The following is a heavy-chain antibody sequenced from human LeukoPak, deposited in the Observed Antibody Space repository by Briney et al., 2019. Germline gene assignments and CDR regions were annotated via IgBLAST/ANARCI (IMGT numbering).Heavy chain of an antibody. Sequence: ASVNVSFKASGYTFTGYYMHWVRQAPGQGREGMGWIDPNSGVTNYAQKFQGRVTMTRDTSISTVYMELSRLRSDDTAVYYCARQGALVKGIDYWGQGTLVTVSS. CDR2: IDPNSGVT. CDR3: ARQGALVKGIDY. CDR1: GYTFTGYY. V-gene: IGHV1-2*02. D-gene: IGHD6-13*01. J-gene: IGHJ4*02.